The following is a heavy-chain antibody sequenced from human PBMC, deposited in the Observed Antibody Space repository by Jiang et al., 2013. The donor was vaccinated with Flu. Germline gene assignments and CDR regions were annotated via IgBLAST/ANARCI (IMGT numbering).Heavy chain of an antibody. D-gene: IGHD5-18*01. CDR1: GETLTSYG. CDR3: ARGVGGYSHGYILY. J-gene: IGHJ4*02. Sequence: EVKKPGSSVKVSCRASGETLTSYGISWVRQAPGQGLEWMGGIIPIFCTSNFAQKFQGRLTITADASTDTAYMKLTGLQSDDTAVYYCARGVGGYSHGYILYWGQGTLVTVS. V-gene: IGHV1-69*01. CDR2: IIPIFCTS.